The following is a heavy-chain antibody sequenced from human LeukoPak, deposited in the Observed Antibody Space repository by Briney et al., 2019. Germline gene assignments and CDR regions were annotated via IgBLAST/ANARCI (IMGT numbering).Heavy chain of an antibody. CDR1: GGTFSSYA. CDR3: ATVGASPRSFDY. V-gene: IGHV1-69*05. Sequence: ASVKVSCKASGGTFSSYAISWVRQAPGQGLEWMGGIIPIFGTANYAQKFQGRVTIIRDTSASTAYMELSSLRSEDTAAYYCATVGASPRSFDYWGQGTPVTVSS. J-gene: IGHJ4*02. CDR2: IIPIFGTA.